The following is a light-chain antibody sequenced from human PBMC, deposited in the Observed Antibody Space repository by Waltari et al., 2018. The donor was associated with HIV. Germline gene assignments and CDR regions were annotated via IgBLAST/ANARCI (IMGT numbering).Light chain of an antibody. V-gene: IGLV2-14*01. CDR3: SSYVVNSTPYV. CDR1: SNDVCLYDS. CDR2: EVT. Sequence: QSALTQPASVSGSPGQSITISCPGTSNDVCLYDSVSWYHHHPGKAPKLVIYEVTNRPSGISNRFSGSKSGNTASLTISGLQAEDEADYYCSSYVVNSTPYVFGSGTKVTVL. J-gene: IGLJ1*01.